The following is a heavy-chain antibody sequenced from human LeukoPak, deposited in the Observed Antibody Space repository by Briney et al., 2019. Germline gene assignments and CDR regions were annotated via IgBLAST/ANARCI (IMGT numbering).Heavy chain of an antibody. CDR1: GFTFSSLA. J-gene: IGHJ4*02. V-gene: IGHV3-21*01. CDR2: ISSNSSYI. D-gene: IGHD6-19*01. CDR3: ASLPWLVRWIYY. Sequence: KPGGSLRLSCVASGFTFSSLAMNWVRQAPGKGLEWVSSISSNSSYIQYADSVKGRFTISRDNARNSLYLQMNNLRAEDTAVYYCASLPWLVRWIYYRGQGTLVTVSS.